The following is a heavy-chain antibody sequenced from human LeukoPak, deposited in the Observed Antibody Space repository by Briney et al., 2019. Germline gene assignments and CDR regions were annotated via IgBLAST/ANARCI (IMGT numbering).Heavy chain of an antibody. J-gene: IGHJ4*02. CDR2: IIPILGIA. V-gene: IGHV1-69*04. CDR3: ARGGYEGPFDY. CDR1: GGTFSSYA. D-gene: IGHD5-12*01. Sequence: SVKVSCKASGGTFSSYAISWVRQAPGQGLEWMGRIIPILGIANYAQKFQGRVTITADKSTSTAYMELSSLRSEDTAVYYCARGGYEGPFDYWGQGTLVTVSS.